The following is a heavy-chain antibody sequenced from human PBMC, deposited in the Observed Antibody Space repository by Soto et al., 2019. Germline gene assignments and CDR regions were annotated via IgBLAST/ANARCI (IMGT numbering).Heavy chain of an antibody. CDR1: GGSISSYY. D-gene: IGHD1-20*01. V-gene: IGHV4-59*01. Sequence: SETLSLTCTVSGGSISSYYWSWIRQPPGKGLEWIGYIYYSGSTNYNPSLKSRVTISVDTSKNQFSLKLSSVTAADTAVYYCARKVRDYGGNWNLDYCGQGTLVTVSA. CDR3: ARKVRDYGGNWNLDY. J-gene: IGHJ4*02. CDR2: IYYSGST.